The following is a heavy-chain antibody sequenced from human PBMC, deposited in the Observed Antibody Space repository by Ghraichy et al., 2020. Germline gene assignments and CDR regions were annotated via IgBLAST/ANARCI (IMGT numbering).Heavy chain of an antibody. CDR1: GFTFSGYT. D-gene: IGHD2-2*01. J-gene: IGHJ4*02. CDR3: ARDSSTFSY. CDR2: ITSTSNTI. V-gene: IGHV3-48*02. Sequence: GGSLRLSCGASGFTFSGYTMSWVRQAPGKGLEWVSSITSTSNTIYYADSVKGRFTISRDNAKNSLFLQMNSLRDEDTAVYYCARDSSTFSYWGQGTLVTVSS.